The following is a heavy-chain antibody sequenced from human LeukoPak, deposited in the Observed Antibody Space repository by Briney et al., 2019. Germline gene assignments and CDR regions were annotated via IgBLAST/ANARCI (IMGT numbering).Heavy chain of an antibody. CDR1: GFTFSSYA. CDR2: ISGSGGST. Sequence: AGGSLRLSCAASGFTFSSYAMSWVRQAPGKGLEWVSAISGSGGSTYYADSVKGRFTISRDNSKNTLYLQMNSLRAEDTAVYYCAKSKYYYDSSGYDYWGQGTLVTVSS. CDR3: AKSKYYYDSSGYDY. D-gene: IGHD3-22*01. J-gene: IGHJ4*02. V-gene: IGHV3-23*01.